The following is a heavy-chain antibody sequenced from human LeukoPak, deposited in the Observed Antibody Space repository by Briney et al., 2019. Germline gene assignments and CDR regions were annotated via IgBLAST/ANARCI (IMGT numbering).Heavy chain of an antibody. J-gene: IGHJ4*02. V-gene: IGHV3-21*01. CDR2: ISSSSSYI. D-gene: IGHD6-13*01. CDR1: GFTFSSYS. CDR3: AREDRRGSSSWYRRAVNFDY. Sequence: GGSLRLSCAASGFTFSSYSMNWVRQAPGKGLEWVSSISSSSSYIYYADSVKGRFTISRDNAKNSLYLQMNSLRAEDTAVYYCAREDRRGSSSWYRRAVNFDYWGQGTLVTVS.